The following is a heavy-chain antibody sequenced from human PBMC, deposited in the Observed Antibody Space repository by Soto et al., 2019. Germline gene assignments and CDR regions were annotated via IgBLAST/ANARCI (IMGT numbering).Heavy chain of an antibody. J-gene: IGHJ4*02. V-gene: IGHV2-5*02. Sequence: SGPTLVNPTQTLTLTCTFSGFSLSTSGVGVGWIRQPPGKALEWLALIYWDDDKRYSPSLKSRLTITKDTSKNQVVLTMTNMDPVDTATYYCAHRLSSKTPPIAAADPAYWGQGTLVTVSS. CDR2: IYWDDDK. CDR3: AHRLSSKTPPIAAADPAY. D-gene: IGHD6-13*01. CDR1: GFSLSTSGVG.